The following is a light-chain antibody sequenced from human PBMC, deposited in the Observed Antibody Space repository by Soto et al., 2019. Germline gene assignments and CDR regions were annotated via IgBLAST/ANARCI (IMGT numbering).Light chain of an antibody. CDR3: SAYTSSSTLVV. V-gene: IGLV2-14*01. CDR2: DVS. CDR1: SSDVGGYNY. Sequence: QSVLTQPASVSGSPGQSITISCTGTSSDVGGYNYVSWYQQHPCKAPKLMISDVSNRPSGVSNRFSGSKSGNTASLTLSGLQAEDEPDYYCSAYTSSSTLVVFGGGTKLPLL. J-gene: IGLJ2*01.